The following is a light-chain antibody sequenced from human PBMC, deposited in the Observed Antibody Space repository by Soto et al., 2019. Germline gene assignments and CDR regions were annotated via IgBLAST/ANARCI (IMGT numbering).Light chain of an antibody. Sequence: DIQMTQSPSSLSASVGDRVTITCRASQSISNYLNWYQQKPGKAPKLLMYAASSLQSGVPSRFSGSGSGTDFTLTISSLQPEEFATYYCQQTYGTPRTFGQGTKVEIK. CDR3: QQTYGTPRT. J-gene: IGKJ1*01. CDR1: QSISNY. CDR2: AAS. V-gene: IGKV1-39*01.